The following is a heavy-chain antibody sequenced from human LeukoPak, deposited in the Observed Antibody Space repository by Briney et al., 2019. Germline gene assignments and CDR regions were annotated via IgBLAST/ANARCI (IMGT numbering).Heavy chain of an antibody. D-gene: IGHD3-3*01. J-gene: IGHJ4*02. V-gene: IGHV1-69*13. Sequence: ASVKVSCKASGGTFSSYAISWVRQAPGHGLDWLGGIIPIFGTANYAQKFPGRVTITADESTSTAYMELSSLRSEDTAVYYCARAKPAYYDFWSGDSQHFDYWGQGTLVTVSS. CDR3: ARAKPAYYDFWSGDSQHFDY. CDR1: GGTFSSYA. CDR2: IIPIFGTA.